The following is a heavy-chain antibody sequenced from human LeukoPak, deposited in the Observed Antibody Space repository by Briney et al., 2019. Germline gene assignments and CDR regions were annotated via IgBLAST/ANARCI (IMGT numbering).Heavy chain of an antibody. V-gene: IGHV1-8*01. J-gene: IGHJ4*02. Sequence: ASVKVSCKASGYTFTSYDINWGRQAPGQGLERMGYINPNSGNTGYAQRFQGRLTMTRNTSISTAYMELSSLISDDTAIYYCARELRRDAYWGQGALVTVSS. D-gene: IGHD4-17*01. CDR3: ARELRRDAY. CDR1: GYTFTSYD. CDR2: INPNSGNT.